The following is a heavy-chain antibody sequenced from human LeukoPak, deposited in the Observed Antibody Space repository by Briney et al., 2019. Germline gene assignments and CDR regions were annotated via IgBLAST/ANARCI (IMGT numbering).Heavy chain of an antibody. D-gene: IGHD3-22*01. Sequence: SETLSLTCAVYGGSFSPYYWTWIRQPPGKGLEWIGFISYSGNTNYNPSLKSRVTISLDTSKNQFSLKLISVTAADTAVYYCARGVGSGYTDYWGQGALVTVSS. CDR1: GGSFSPYY. CDR3: ARGVGSGYTDY. V-gene: IGHV4-59*01. CDR2: ISYSGNT. J-gene: IGHJ4*02.